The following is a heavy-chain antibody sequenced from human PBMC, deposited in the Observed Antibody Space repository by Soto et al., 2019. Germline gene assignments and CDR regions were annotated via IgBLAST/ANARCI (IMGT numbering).Heavy chain of an antibody. CDR1: GFTFSGSA. D-gene: IGHD2-8*01. Sequence: GGSLRLSCAASGFTFSGSAMHWVRQASGKGLEWVGRIRTKANNYATAYAASVKGRFTISRDDSKNTAYLQMNSLKTEDTAVYFCTRPNVGNWFDPWGQGTLVTVSS. CDR3: TRPNVGNWFDP. V-gene: IGHV3-73*01. CDR2: IRTKANNYAT. J-gene: IGHJ5*02.